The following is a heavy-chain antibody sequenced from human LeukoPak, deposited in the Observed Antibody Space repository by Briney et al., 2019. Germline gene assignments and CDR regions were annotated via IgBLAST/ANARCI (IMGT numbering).Heavy chain of an antibody. V-gene: IGHV4-59*01. D-gene: IGHD2-2*01. Sequence: SETLSLTCTVSGGSISSFYWSWIRQPPGKGLEWIGYIYYSRSTNYNPSLKSRVTISVDTSKKQFSLKLSSVTAADTAVYYCASDDCSSTRQYYYYGMDVWGQGTTVTVSS. CDR3: ASDDCSSTRQYYYYGMDV. CDR1: GGSISSFY. CDR2: IYYSRST. J-gene: IGHJ6*02.